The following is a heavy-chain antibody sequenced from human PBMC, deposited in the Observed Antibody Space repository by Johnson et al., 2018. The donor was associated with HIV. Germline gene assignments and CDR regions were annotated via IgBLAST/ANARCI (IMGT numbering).Heavy chain of an antibody. D-gene: IGHD6-6*01. Sequence: VQLVESGGGVVRPGGSLRLSCAASGFTFDDYGMSWVRQGPGKGLQWVAGINWNGGSSGYAASVKGRFTISRDNAKHSLYLQINSLRAEDTAVYYCARRKAPYDAFDIWGQGTMVSVS. V-gene: IGHV3-20*04. CDR1: GFTFDDYG. J-gene: IGHJ3*02. CDR3: ARRKAPYDAFDI. CDR2: INWNGGSS.